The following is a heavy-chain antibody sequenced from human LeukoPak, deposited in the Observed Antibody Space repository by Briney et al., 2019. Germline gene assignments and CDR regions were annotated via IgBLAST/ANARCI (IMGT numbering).Heavy chain of an antibody. Sequence: SETLSLTCTVSGGSISSYYWSWIRQPPGKGLEWIGYIYYSGSTNYNPSLKSRITISVDTSKNQFSLKLSSVTAADTAVYYCARRNYGDYDHYFDYWGQGTLVTVSS. J-gene: IGHJ4*02. CDR3: ARRNYGDYDHYFDY. V-gene: IGHV4-59*08. CDR1: GGSISSYY. CDR2: IYYSGST. D-gene: IGHD4-17*01.